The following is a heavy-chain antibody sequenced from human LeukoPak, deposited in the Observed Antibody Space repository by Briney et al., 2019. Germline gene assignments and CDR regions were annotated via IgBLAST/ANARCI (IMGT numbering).Heavy chain of an antibody. V-gene: IGHV3-74*01. D-gene: IGHD4-17*01. J-gene: IGHJ4*02. CDR3: ARALSDYDFDY. CDR2: INSDGSST. CDR1: GFTFSRYW. Sequence: GSLSLSCAASGFTFSRYWMHWVRQAPGKGLEWVSRINSDGSSTSYADSVKGRFTISRDNAKNTLYVQMNSLRAEDTAVYYCARALSDYDFDYWGQGTLVTVSS.